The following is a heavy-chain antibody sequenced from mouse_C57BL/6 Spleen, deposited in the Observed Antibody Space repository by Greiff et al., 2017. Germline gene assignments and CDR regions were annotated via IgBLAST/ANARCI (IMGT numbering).Heavy chain of an antibody. CDR1: GYAFTNYL. CDR2: INPGSGGT. J-gene: IGHJ2*01. V-gene: IGHV1-54*01. D-gene: IGHD1-1*01. CDR3: ARRDYGSNFGY. Sequence: QVQLQQSGAELVRPGTSVKVSCKASGYAFTNYLIEWVKQRPGQGLEWIGVINPGSGGTYYNEKFKGKATLTADKSSSTAYMQLSSLTSEDSAVYFCARRDYGSNFGYWGKGTTLTVAS.